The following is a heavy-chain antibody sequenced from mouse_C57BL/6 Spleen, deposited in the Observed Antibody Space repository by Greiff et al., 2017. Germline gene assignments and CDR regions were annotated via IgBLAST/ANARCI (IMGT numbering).Heavy chain of an antibody. CDR3: ARQGTTVVATDYYAMDY. V-gene: IGHV1-72*01. CDR1: GYTFTSYW. Sequence: QVQLKESGAELVKPGASVKLSCKASGYTFTSYWMHWVKQRPGRGLEWIGRIDPNSGGTKYNEKFKSKATLTVDKPSSTAYMQLSSLTSEDSAVYYCARQGTTVVATDYYAMDYWGQGTSVTVSS. D-gene: IGHD1-1*01. CDR2: IDPNSGGT. J-gene: IGHJ4*01.